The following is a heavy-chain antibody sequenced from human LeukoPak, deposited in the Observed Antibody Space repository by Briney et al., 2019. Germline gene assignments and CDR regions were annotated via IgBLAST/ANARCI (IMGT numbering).Heavy chain of an antibody. Sequence: SVKVSCKASGDTFINYAVTWVRQAPGQGLEWMGGIIPILATTNYAQKFQGKVTITADDSTSTAFMEVNSLRSEDTAVYYCAREDFLEWPSGVYDVWGHGTMVTVSS. CDR2: IIPILATT. CDR3: AREDFLEWPSGVYDV. J-gene: IGHJ3*01. CDR1: GDTFINYA. D-gene: IGHD3-3*01. V-gene: IGHV1-69*13.